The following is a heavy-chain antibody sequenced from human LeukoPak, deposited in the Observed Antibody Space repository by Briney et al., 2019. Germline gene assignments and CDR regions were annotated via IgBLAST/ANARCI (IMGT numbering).Heavy chain of an antibody. CDR1: GFTFSSYW. CDR2: IKQDGSEK. V-gene: IGHV3-7*01. Sequence: GGSLRLSCAASGFTFSSYWMTWVRQAPGKGLEWVANIKQDGSEKYYVDSVKGRFTISRDNAKNSLYLQMNSLRAEDTAVYYCARVVWELLLLDAFDIWGQGTMVTVSS. CDR3: ARVVWELLLLDAFDI. D-gene: IGHD1-26*01. J-gene: IGHJ3*02.